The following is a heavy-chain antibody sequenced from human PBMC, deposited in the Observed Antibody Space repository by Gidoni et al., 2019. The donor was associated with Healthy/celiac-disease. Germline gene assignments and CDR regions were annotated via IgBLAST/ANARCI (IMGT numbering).Heavy chain of an antibody. D-gene: IGHD2-2*01. CDR1: GGSISRSSYY. CDR3: ARHDRVVPAAMLDAFDI. V-gene: IGHV4-39*01. Sequence: QLQLQESGPGLVKPSETLSPTCTVSGGSISRSSYYWGWIRQPPGKGLEWIGSIYYSGSTYYNPSLKSRVTISVDTSKNQFSLKLSSVTAADTAVYYCARHDRVVPAAMLDAFDIWGQGTMVTVSS. J-gene: IGHJ3*02. CDR2: IYYSGST.